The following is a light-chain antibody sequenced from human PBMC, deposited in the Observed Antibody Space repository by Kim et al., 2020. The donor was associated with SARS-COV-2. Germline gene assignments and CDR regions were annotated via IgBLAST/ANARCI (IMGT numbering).Light chain of an antibody. J-gene: IGLJ3*02. V-gene: IGLV1-44*01. CDR1: SSNVGSND. CDR2: TNS. CDR3: STWDDTLNGWV. Sequence: QSVVTQPPSASGSTGQRVTISCSGSSSNVGSNDVNWYQQLPETAPKVLIYTNSQRPSGVPDRFSGSKSGTSSSLAISGLQSEDEADYYCSTWDDTLNGWVFRGGTQLTVL.